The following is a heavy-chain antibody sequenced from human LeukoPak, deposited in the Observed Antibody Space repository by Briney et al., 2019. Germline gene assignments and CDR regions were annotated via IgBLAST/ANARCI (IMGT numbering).Heavy chain of an antibody. D-gene: IGHD1-1*01. CDR3: ARDQIASPNWELDY. CDR1: GYTFTSYG. Sequence: ASVKVSCKASGYTFTSYGISWVRQAPGQGLEWMGWISAYNGNTNYAQKFQGRVTMTRDTSISTAYMELSRLTSDDTAVYYCARDQIASPNWELDYWGQGTLVTVSS. CDR2: ISAYNGNT. J-gene: IGHJ4*02. V-gene: IGHV1-18*01.